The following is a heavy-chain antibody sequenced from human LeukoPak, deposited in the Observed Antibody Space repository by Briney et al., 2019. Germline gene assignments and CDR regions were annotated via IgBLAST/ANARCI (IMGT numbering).Heavy chain of an antibody. Sequence: PSETLSLTCAVSGVSLSGYYWGWIRQTPGKGLEWIGEINHSGRTNYNPSLKSQVTISADTSKNQFSLELRSVTAADTAVYYCARAYYSTSWFPHWGQGALVTVSS. CDR1: GVSLSGYY. J-gene: IGHJ5*02. CDR2: INHSGRT. V-gene: IGHV4-34*01. D-gene: IGHD3-10*01. CDR3: ARAYYSTSWFPH.